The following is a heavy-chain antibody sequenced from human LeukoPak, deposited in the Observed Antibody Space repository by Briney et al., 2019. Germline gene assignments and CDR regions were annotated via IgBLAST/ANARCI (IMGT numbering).Heavy chain of an antibody. J-gene: IGHJ4*02. CDR3: ARDPVPSSSWSMVDY. CDR2: ISYDGSNK. CDR1: GFTFSSYA. D-gene: IGHD6-13*01. Sequence: PGGSLRLSCAASGFTFSSYAMHWVRQAPGKGLEWVAVISYDGSNKYYADSVKGRFTISRDNSKNTLYLQMNSLRAEDTAVYYCARDPVPSSSWSMVDYWGQGTLVTVSS. V-gene: IGHV3-30-3*01.